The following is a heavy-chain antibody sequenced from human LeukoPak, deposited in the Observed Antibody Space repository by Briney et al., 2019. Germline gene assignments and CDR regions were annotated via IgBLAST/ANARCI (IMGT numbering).Heavy chain of an antibody. CDR1: GFILSDHY. Sequence: GGSLRLSCAASGFILSDHYMDWVRQAPGKGLEWVSGISGSGGSTYHADSVKGRFTISRDNSKNTLYLQMNSLRAEDAAVYYCAKELDSSGYFDYWGQGTLVTVSS. D-gene: IGHD3-22*01. CDR2: ISGSGGST. V-gene: IGHV3-23*01. CDR3: AKELDSSGYFDY. J-gene: IGHJ4*02.